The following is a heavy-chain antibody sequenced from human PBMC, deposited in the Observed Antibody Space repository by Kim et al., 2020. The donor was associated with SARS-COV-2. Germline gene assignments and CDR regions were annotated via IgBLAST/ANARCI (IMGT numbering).Heavy chain of an antibody. D-gene: IGHD5-12*01. V-gene: IGHV4-31*03. Sequence: SETLSLTCTVSGGSISSGGYYWSWIRQHPGKGLEWIGYIYYSGSTYYNPSLKSRVTISVDTSKNQFSLKLSSVTAADTAVYYCARVGGYNGIDYWGQGTLVTVSS. CDR1: GGSISSGGYY. CDR3: ARVGGYNGIDY. CDR2: IYYSGST. J-gene: IGHJ4*02.